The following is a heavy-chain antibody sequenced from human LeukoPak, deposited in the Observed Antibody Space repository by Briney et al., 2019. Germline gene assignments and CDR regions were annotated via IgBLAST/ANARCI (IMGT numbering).Heavy chain of an antibody. CDR2: INHSGST. Sequence: SETLSLTCAVYGGSFSGYYWSWIRQPPGKGLEWIGEINHSGSTNYNPSLKSRVTISVDTSKNQFSLKLSSVTAADTAVYYCARSPRVLRYFYGMDVWGQGTTVTVFS. J-gene: IGHJ6*02. D-gene: IGHD3-9*01. CDR1: GGSFSGYY. CDR3: ARSPRVLRYFYGMDV. V-gene: IGHV4-34*01.